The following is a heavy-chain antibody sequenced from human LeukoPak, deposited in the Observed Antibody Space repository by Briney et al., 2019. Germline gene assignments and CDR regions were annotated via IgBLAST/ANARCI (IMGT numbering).Heavy chain of an antibody. V-gene: IGHV1-2*02. CDR3: ASGGTIFGVVPQIDY. D-gene: IGHD3-3*01. Sequence: GASVKVSCKASGYTFTGCYMHWVRQAPGQGLEWMGWINPNSGGTNYAQKFQGRVTMTRDTSISTAYMELSRLRSDDTAVYYCASGGTIFGVVPQIDYWGQGTLVTVSS. CDR1: GYTFTGCY. J-gene: IGHJ4*02. CDR2: INPNSGGT.